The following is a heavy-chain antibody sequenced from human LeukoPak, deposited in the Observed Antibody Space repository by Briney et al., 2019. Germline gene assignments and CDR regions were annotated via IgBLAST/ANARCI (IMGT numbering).Heavy chain of an antibody. J-gene: IGHJ5*02. V-gene: IGHV4-34*01. CDR2: INHSGST. Sequence: SETLSLTCAVYGGSFSGYYWSWIRQPPGKGLEWIGEINHSGSTNYNPSLKSRVTISVDTSKNQFSLKLSSVTAADTAVYYCARELTGNYDFWSGYSNWFDPWGQGTLVTVSS. CDR1: GGSFSGYY. D-gene: IGHD3-3*01. CDR3: ARELTGNYDFWSGYSNWFDP.